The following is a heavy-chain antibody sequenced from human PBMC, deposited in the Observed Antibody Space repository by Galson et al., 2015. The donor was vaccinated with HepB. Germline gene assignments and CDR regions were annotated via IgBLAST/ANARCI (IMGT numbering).Heavy chain of an antibody. Sequence: SLRLSCAASGFTFSTYRMTWVRQAPGKGLEWVANIKQDGSEKHYVDSVKGRFTISRDNAKNSLYLQMNSLRAEDTAVYYCARDPDLSFFCTSASCYKAWFDPWGQGTPVTVSS. CDR3: ARDPDLSFFCTSASCYKAWFDP. CDR1: GFTFSTYR. J-gene: IGHJ5*02. CDR2: IKQDGSEK. D-gene: IGHD2-2*02. V-gene: IGHV3-7*01.